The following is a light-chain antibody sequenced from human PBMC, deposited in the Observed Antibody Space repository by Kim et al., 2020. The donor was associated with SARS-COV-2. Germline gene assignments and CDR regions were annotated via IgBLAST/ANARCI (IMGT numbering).Light chain of an antibody. Sequence: PGQMARITCSGDALPKQYAYWYQQKPGQAPVLVIYKDSERPSGIPERFSGSSSGTTVTLTISGVQAEDEADYYCQSADSSGTVVFGGGTQLTVL. V-gene: IGLV3-25*03. CDR3: QSADSSGTVV. J-gene: IGLJ2*01. CDR1: ALPKQY. CDR2: KDS.